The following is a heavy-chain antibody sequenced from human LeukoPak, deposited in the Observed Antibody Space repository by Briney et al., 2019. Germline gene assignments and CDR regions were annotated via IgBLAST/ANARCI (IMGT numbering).Heavy chain of an antibody. CDR2: IFPGDSDT. J-gene: IGHJ3*02. Sequence: GWIRQPPGKGLEWMGIIFPGDSDTRYSPSFQGQVTISADKSINTAYLQWSSLKASDTAMYYCARRPYCSSTSCYLAFHIWGQGTMVTVSS. V-gene: IGHV5-51*01. D-gene: IGHD2-2*01. CDR3: ARRPYCSSTSCYLAFHI.